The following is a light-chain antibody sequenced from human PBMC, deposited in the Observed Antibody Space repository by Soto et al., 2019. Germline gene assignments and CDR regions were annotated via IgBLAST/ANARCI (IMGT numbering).Light chain of an antibody. CDR3: HQYGSSPWT. Sequence: LRQTPGARPFDQGERAPLSCRASQSVSRNYLAWYQQTPGQAPRLVIYGASSRETGIPDMFSGSGAGTECTRTISRLEPEDVAVDYCHQYGSSPWTFGQGTKVDIK. CDR1: QSVSRNY. V-gene: IGKV3-20*01. CDR2: GAS. J-gene: IGKJ1*01.